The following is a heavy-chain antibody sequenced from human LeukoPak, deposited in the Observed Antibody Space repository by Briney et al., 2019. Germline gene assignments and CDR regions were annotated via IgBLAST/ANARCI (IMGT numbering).Heavy chain of an antibody. V-gene: IGHV4-59*01. CDR1: GGSISSYY. CDR2: IYYSGST. J-gene: IGHJ3*02. D-gene: IGHD3-10*01. CDR3: ARERGVDAFDI. Sequence: SETLSLTCTVSGGSISSYYWSWIRQPPGKGLEWIGYIYYSGSTNYNPSLKSRVTISVDTSKNQFSLKLSSVTAADTAVYYCARERGVDAFDIWGQGTTVTVSS.